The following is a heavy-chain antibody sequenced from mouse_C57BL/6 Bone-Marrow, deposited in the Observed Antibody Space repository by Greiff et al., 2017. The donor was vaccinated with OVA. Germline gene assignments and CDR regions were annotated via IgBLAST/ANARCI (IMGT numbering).Heavy chain of an antibody. CDR3: ARRGYGNYGYYFDY. J-gene: IGHJ2*01. Sequence: VQLQQSRAELVRPGTSVKVSCKASGYAFTNYLIEWVKQRPGQGLEWIGVINPGSGGTNYNEKFKGKATLTADKSSSTAYMQLSSLTSEDSAVYFCARRGYGNYGYYFDYWGQGTTLTVSS. V-gene: IGHV1-54*01. CDR2: INPGSGGT. CDR1: GYAFTNYL. D-gene: IGHD2-10*02.